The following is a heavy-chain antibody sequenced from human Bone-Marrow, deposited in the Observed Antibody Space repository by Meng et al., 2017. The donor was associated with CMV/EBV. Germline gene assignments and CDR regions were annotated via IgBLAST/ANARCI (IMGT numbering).Heavy chain of an antibody. CDR3: ARTASNYDFWSGYYIYYYYGMDV. Sequence: GESLKISCKGSGYSFTSYWIGWVRQMPGKGLEWMGIIYPGDSDTRYSPSFQGQVTISADKSISTAYLQWSSLKASDTAMYYCARTASNYDFWSGYYIYYYYGMDVWGQGTTVNVSS. V-gene: IGHV5-51*01. J-gene: IGHJ6*02. CDR2: IYPGDSDT. CDR1: GYSFTSYW. D-gene: IGHD3-3*01.